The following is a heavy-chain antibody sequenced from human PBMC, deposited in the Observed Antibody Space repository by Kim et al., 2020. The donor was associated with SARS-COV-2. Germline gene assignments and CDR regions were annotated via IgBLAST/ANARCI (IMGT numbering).Heavy chain of an antibody. CDR2: ITHSGAT. CDR1: VGSFSGYH. J-gene: IGHJ6*02. D-gene: IGHD3-3*01. CDR3: ARGRAGVVPSPVLGLGPYYEYYALDV. Sequence: SQTLSLTCAVYVGSFSGYHWTWLRQSPGKGLEWIGEITHSGATNYNPSLKSRVAISVDTSKNQFSLKVKSVTAADTAVYFCARGRAGVVPSPVLGLGPYYEYYALDVWGQGTTVSVSS. V-gene: IGHV4-34*01.